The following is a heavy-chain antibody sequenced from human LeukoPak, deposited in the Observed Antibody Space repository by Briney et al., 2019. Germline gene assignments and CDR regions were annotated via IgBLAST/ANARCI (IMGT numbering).Heavy chain of an antibody. CDR3: ASLIGWIQLWPPDY. CDR1: GFTFSSYE. Sequence: PGGSLRLSCAASGFTFSSYEMNWVRQAPGKGLEWVSYISSSGSTIYYADSVKGRFTISRDNAKNSLYLQMSSLRAEDTAVYYCASLIGWIQLWPPDYWGQGTLVTVSS. D-gene: IGHD5-18*01. J-gene: IGHJ4*02. CDR2: ISSSGSTI. V-gene: IGHV3-48*03.